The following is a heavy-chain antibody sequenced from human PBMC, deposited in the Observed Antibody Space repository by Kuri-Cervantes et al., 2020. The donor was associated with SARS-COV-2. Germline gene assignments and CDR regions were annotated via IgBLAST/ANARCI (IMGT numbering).Heavy chain of an antibody. CDR3: ARHLYDSSGYWFDAFDI. Sequence: SETLSLTCTVSGGSISSYYWGWIRQPPGKGLEWIGYIYYSGSTNYNPSLKSRVTISVDTSKNQFSLKLSSVTAADTAVYYCARHLYDSSGYWFDAFDIWGRGTMVTVSS. J-gene: IGHJ3*02. CDR2: IYYSGST. CDR1: GGSISSYY. D-gene: IGHD3-22*01. V-gene: IGHV4-59*08.